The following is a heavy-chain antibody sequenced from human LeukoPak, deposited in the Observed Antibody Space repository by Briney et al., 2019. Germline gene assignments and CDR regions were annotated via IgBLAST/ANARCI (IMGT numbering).Heavy chain of an antibody. CDR3: ARDLYRIVVVPHYFDY. Sequence: GGSLRLSCAASGFTFSSYWMSWVRQAPGKGLEWVANIKRDGSEKYYVDSVKGRFTISRDNAKNSLYLQMNSLRAEDTAVYYCARDLYRIVVVPHYFDYWGQGTLVTVSS. CDR1: GFTFSSYW. V-gene: IGHV3-7*01. D-gene: IGHD3-22*01. J-gene: IGHJ4*02. CDR2: IKRDGSEK.